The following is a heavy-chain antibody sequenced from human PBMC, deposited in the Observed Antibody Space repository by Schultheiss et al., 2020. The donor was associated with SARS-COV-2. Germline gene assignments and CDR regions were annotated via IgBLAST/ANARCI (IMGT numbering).Heavy chain of an antibody. CDR3: AHERRSGYYWYLIDY. V-gene: IGHV2-70*12. CDR2: IDWHDDK. J-gene: IGHJ4*02. Sequence: SGPTLVKPTQTLTLTCTFSGFSLTTSGMCVSWIRQPPGKALEWLALIDWHDDKYYSTSLKSRLTITKDTSKNQVVLTMTNIDPVDTATYYCAHERRSGYYWYLIDYWGQGTLVTVSS. CDR1: GFSLTTSGMC. D-gene: IGHD3-22*01.